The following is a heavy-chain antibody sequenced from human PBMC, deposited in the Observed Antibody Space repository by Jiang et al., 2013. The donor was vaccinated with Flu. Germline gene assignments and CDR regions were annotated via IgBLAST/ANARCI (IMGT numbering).Heavy chain of an antibody. V-gene: IGHV3-7*03. CDR2: IKQDGSQE. D-gene: IGHD1-14*01. J-gene: IGHJ3*02. CDR1: GFIFGTYW. Sequence: VQLVESGGGLVQPGESLRLSCAASGFIFGTYWMTWVRQAPGKGLEWVANIKQDGSQEQYADSVKGRFTISRDNAKNSLFLQMNRLRAEDTAVYHCARDPGDNKREWGAFDIWGQGTMVTVSS. CDR3: ARDPGDNKREWGAFDI.